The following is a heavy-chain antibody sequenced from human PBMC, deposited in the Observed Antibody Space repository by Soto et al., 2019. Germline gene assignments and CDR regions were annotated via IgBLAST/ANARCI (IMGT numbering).Heavy chain of an antibody. J-gene: IGHJ6*02. V-gene: IGHV6-1*01. CDR1: GDSVSRNNAA. CDR3: VRDNNYGLDG. Sequence: SQTLSLTCAISGDSVSRNNAAWNWSRQSPSRGLEWLGRTKYRSKWYYDYAVFVKSRIIINPDTSKNQFSLQLNSVTPEDTAVYDCVRDNNYGLDGWGQGTTVTVSS. CDR2: TKYRSKWYY.